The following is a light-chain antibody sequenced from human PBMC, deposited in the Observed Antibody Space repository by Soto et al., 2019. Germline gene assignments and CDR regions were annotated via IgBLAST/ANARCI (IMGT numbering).Light chain of an antibody. CDR1: SSNIGAGYD. V-gene: IGLV1-40*01. CDR2: GKN. CDR3: QSYDSSLSGSEVV. Sequence: QSVLTQPPSVSGAPGQRVTISCTGSSSNIGAGYDVHWYQQFPGTAPKLLIYGKNNRPSGVPDRFSGSKSGTSASLAITGLQAEDEADYYCQSYDSSLSGSEVVFGGGTKVTVL. J-gene: IGLJ2*01.